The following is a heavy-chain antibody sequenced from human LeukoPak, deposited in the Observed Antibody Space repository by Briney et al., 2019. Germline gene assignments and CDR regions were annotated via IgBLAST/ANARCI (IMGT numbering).Heavy chain of an antibody. CDR1: GYTFTGYY. CDR3: ARVPGDYGGNTERVYYYYYMDV. CDR2: INPNSGGT. Sequence: ASVKVSCKASGYTFTGYYMHWVRQAPGQGLEWMGWINPNSGGTNYAQKFQGRVTMTRDTSISTAYMELSRLRSDDTAVYYCARVPGDYGGNTERVYYYYYMDVWGKGTTVTVSS. V-gene: IGHV1-2*02. D-gene: IGHD4-23*01. J-gene: IGHJ6*03.